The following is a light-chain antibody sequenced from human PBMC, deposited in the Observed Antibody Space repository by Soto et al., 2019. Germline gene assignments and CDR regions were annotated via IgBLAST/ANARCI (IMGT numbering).Light chain of an antibody. CDR2: GVS. CDR1: QSVSSSY. V-gene: IGKV3-15*01. J-gene: IGKJ1*01. CDR3: QQYNNWRT. Sequence: PGERVTLSCRASQSVSSSYLTWYQQKPGQAPRLLIHGVSTRATGIPARFSGSGSGTEFTLTISSLQSEDFAVYYCQQYNNWRTFGQGTKVDI.